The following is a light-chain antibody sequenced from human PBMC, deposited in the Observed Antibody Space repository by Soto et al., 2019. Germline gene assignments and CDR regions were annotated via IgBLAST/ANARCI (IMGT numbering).Light chain of an antibody. CDR1: QTVSSY. CDR3: QQGYNSPPT. V-gene: IGKV3-11*01. Sequence: EIVLTQSPATLSLSPGERATLSCRASQTVSSYLLWYQQKPGQAPRLLIYDASNRATGIPARFSGSGSGTDFTLTINSLQPEDFAAYYCQQGYNSPPTFGGGTKVEIK. J-gene: IGKJ4*01. CDR2: DAS.